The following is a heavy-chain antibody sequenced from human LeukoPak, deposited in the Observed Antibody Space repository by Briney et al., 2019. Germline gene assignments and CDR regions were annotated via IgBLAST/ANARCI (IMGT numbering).Heavy chain of an antibody. CDR1: GFTFSSYA. J-gene: IGHJ4*02. CDR3: AKSVRRYYDSSGFDF. Sequence: GGSLRLSCAASGFTFSSYAMNWVRQAPGKGLEWVSGIRGSGGSTYYTDSVKGRFTISRDNSKNTVYLQMNSLRAEDTAVYYCAKSVRRYYDSSGFDFWGQGTWSPSPQ. CDR2: IRGSGGST. V-gene: IGHV3-23*01. D-gene: IGHD3-22*01.